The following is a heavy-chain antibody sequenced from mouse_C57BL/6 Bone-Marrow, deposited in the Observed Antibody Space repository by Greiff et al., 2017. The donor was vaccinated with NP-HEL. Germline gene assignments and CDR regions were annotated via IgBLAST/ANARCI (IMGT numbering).Heavy chain of an antibody. V-gene: IGHV14-3*01. D-gene: IGHD1-1*01. J-gene: IGHJ1*03. CDR3: ARWTVVAHWYFDV. CDR2: IDPANGNT. CDR1: GFNIKNTY. Sequence: VQLQQSVAELVRPGASVKLSCTASGFNIKNTYMHWVKQRPEQGLEWIGRIDPANGNTKYAPKFQGKATITADTSSNTAYLQLSSLASEDTAIYYGARWTVVAHWYFDVWGTGTTVTVSS.